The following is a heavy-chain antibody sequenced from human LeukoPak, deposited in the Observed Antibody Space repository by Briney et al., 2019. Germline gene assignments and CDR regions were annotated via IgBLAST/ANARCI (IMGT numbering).Heavy chain of an antibody. CDR1: GGTFSSYA. J-gene: IGHJ4*02. V-gene: IGHV1-69*01. CDR3: ARAGGPMVRGVIYFDY. CDR2: IIPIFGTA. D-gene: IGHD3-10*01. Sequence: GASVKVSCKASGGTFSSYAISWVRQAPGQGLEWMGGIIPIFGTANYAQKFQGRATITADESTSTAYMELSSLRSEDTAVYYCARAGGPMVRGVIYFDYWGQGTLVTVSS.